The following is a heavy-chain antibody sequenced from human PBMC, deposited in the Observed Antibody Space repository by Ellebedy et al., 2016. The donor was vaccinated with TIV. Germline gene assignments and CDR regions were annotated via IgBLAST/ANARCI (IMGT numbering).Heavy chain of an antibody. CDR1: GFTFSSYA. CDR3: ASNSGSHSV. Sequence: PGGSLRLSCAASGFTFSSYAMHWVRQAPGKGLEWVAVISYDGSNKYYADSVKGRFTISRDNSKNTLYLQMNSLRAEDTAVYYCASNSGSHSVWGQGTLVTVSS. V-gene: IGHV3-30-3*01. J-gene: IGHJ4*02. CDR2: ISYDGSNK. D-gene: IGHD1-26*01.